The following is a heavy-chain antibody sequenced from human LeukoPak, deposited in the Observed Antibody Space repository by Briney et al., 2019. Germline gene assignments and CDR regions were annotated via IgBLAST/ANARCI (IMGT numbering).Heavy chain of an antibody. Sequence: PGRSLRLSCAASGFTFSSYAMHWVRQAPGKGLEWVAVISYDGSNKYYADSVKGRFTISRDNAKNSLYLQMNSLRAEDTAVYYCARGRSIAVAGTGGYYYYGMDVWGKGTTATVSS. CDR2: ISYDGSNK. J-gene: IGHJ6*04. D-gene: IGHD6-19*01. V-gene: IGHV3-30-3*01. CDR3: ARGRSIAVAGTGGYYYYGMDV. CDR1: GFTFSSYA.